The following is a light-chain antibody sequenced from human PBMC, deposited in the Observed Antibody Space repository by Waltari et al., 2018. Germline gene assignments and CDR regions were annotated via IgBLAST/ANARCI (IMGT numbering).Light chain of an antibody. CDR2: YTS. Sequence: DIQMTQSPSAMSASVGDRVTITCRASQGINNYLAWFQQEPGKVPKRLVYYTSSLQSGVPSRFSGSGSGTEFTLTISSLRPEDFATYYCLQYNDYPFTFGGGTKVEIK. J-gene: IGKJ4*01. CDR3: LQYNDYPFT. CDR1: QGINNY. V-gene: IGKV1-17*03.